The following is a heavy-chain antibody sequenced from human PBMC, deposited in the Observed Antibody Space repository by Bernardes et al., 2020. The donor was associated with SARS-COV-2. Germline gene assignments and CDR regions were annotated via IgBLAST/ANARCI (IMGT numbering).Heavy chain of an antibody. J-gene: IGHJ3*02. D-gene: IGHD1-20*01. CDR1: GYTFSNYG. V-gene: IGHV1-18*01. CDR3: AREGYKNGDPDDAFDI. CDR2: ISAYNGNT. Sequence: ASVKVSCMASGYTFSNYGISWVRQAPGQGLEWMGCISAYNGNTKYAQNLQGRVTMITDTSTSTAYMELRSLRSDDTAVYYCAREGYKNGDPDDAFDIWGQGTMVTGSS.